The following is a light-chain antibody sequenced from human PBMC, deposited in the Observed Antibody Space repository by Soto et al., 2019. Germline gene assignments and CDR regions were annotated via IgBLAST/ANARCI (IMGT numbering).Light chain of an antibody. Sequence: QSALTQPPSVSGSPGQSVTISCTGTSTDFVGYNRVSWYQQPPGTAPKLMIYEVSKRPSGVPDRFSGSKSGNTASLTISGLQAADEADYYCAAWDDSLKGQVLGTGTKLTVL. CDR2: EVS. J-gene: IGLJ1*01. CDR1: STDFVGYNR. CDR3: AAWDDSLKGQV. V-gene: IGLV2-18*01.